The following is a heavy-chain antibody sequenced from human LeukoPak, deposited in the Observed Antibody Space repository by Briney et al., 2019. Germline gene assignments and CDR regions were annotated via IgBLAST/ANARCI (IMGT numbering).Heavy chain of an antibody. CDR1: GFTFSNAW. D-gene: IGHD3-22*01. J-gene: IGHJ3*02. V-gene: IGHV3-15*01. CDR2: IKSKTDGGTT. CDR3: TTNPYDRTGYHI. Sequence: GGSLRLSCAASGFTFSNAWMTWVRQAPGRGLEWVGRIKSKTDGGTTDYAAPVKGRFTISRDDSKNTLYLQMNSLKTEDTAVYYCTTNPYDRTGYHIWGQGTMVTVSS.